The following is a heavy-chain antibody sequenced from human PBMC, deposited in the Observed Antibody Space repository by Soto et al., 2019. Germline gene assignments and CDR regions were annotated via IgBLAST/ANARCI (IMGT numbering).Heavy chain of an antibody. V-gene: IGHV3-33*06. CDR1: GFTFSSYG. CDR2: IWYDGSNK. J-gene: IGHJ4*02. Sequence: GGSLRLSCAASGFTFSSYGMHWVRQAPGKGLEWVAVIWYDGSNKYYADSVKGRFTISRDNSKNTLYLQMNSLTVEDTAVYYCAKEQGRVAAALDYWGQGTLVTVSS. D-gene: IGHD6-13*01. CDR3: AKEQGRVAAALDY.